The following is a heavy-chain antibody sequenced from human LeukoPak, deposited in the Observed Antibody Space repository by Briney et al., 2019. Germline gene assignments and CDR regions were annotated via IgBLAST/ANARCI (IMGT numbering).Heavy chain of an antibody. CDR1: GFTFSSYA. CDR2: ISGSAGST. V-gene: IGHV3-23*01. D-gene: IGHD2-15*01. J-gene: IGHJ4*02. CDR3: ARCRWLLLPMYYFDY. Sequence: PGGSLRLSCAASGFTFSSYAMSWVRQAPGKGLEWVSGISGSAGSTYYADSVKGRFTISRDNSKNTLYLQMNSLGADDTAVYYCARCRWLLLPMYYFDYWGQGTLVTVSS.